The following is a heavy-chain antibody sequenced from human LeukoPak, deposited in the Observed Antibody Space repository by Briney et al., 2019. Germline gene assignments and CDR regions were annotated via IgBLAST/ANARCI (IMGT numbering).Heavy chain of an antibody. J-gene: IGHJ3*01. CDR3: AIEISRLVIHAFDL. CDR1: GFTFSSYA. CDR2: TSHDETTK. Sequence: GGSLSLSCAASGFTFSSYALHWVRQAPGKGLESVAVTSHDETTKYYSDSVKGRFTISRDNPKNTVYLQMNSLSTEDTAVYYCAIEISRLVIHAFDLWGQGTMVTVSS. D-gene: IGHD3-9*01. V-gene: IGHV3-30*04.